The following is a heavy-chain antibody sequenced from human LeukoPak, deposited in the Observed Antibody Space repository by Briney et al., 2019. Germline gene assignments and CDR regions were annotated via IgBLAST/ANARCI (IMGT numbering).Heavy chain of an antibody. CDR3: AKLSTRLLDH. CDR2: IFPGDSET. CDR1: RNTFTNYW. Sequence: GESLKISCKGSRNTFTNYWIGWVRQLPGKGLEWMGIIFPGDSETRYSPSFQGQVTMSVDKSTSTAYLQWASLKASDTAIYFCAKLSTRLLDHWGQGTRVTVSS. J-gene: IGHJ4*02. V-gene: IGHV5-51*01. D-gene: IGHD3-3*01.